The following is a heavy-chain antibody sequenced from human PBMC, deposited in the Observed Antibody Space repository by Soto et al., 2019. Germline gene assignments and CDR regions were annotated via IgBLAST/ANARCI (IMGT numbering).Heavy chain of an antibody. CDR2: INAGNGNT. Sequence: QVQLVQSGAEVKKPGASVKVSCKASGYTFTSYAMHWVRQAPEQGLEWMGWINAGNGNTKYSKKFQGRVTITRDTSASTAYMELSSLRSEDTAVYYCARDSGGYGTFDYWGQGTLVTVSS. D-gene: IGHD2-15*01. CDR1: GYTFTSYA. J-gene: IGHJ4*02. CDR3: ARDSGGYGTFDY. V-gene: IGHV1-3*01.